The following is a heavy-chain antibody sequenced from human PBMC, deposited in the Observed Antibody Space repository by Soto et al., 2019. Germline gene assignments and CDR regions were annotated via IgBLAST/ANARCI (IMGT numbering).Heavy chain of an antibody. CDR3: ARGRYGMDV. Sequence: GGSLRLSCAASGLTFSSYGMHWVRQAPGKGLEWVAVIWSDGSNKYYADSVKGRFTISRDNSKNRLYLQMNSLRIEDTAVYNCARGRYGMDVWGRGTTVTVSS. J-gene: IGHJ6*02. CDR1: GLTFSSYG. V-gene: IGHV3-33*01. CDR2: IWSDGSNK.